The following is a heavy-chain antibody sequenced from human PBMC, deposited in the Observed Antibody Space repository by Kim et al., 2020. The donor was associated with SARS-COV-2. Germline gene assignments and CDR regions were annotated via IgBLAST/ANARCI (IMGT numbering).Heavy chain of an antibody. J-gene: IGHJ6*02. CDR3: ARGPYCSGGSCYYYYYGMDV. CDR2: ISYDGSNK. CDR1: GFTFSSYA. D-gene: IGHD2-15*01. Sequence: GGSLRLSCAASGFTFSSYAMHWVRQAPGKGLEWVAVISYDGSNKYYADSVKGRFTISRDNSKNTLYLQMNSLRAEDTAVYYCARGPYCSGGSCYYYYYGMDVWGQGTTVTVSS. V-gene: IGHV3-30*04.